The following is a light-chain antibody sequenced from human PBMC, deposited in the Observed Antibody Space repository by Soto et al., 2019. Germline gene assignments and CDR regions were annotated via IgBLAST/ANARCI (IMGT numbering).Light chain of an antibody. CDR1: QSLSSN. J-gene: IGKJ1*01. CDR2: GAS. Sequence: ESVLTQSPSTLSLSPVEIAPRSFRASQSLSSNLAWYPQTGGQAPRTLLYGASTSATGIAARFSGSGSGNELTLTISSLQSEDFAVYYCQQYNNWPRKFGQGTKVDI. V-gene: IGKV3-15*01. CDR3: QQYNNWPRK.